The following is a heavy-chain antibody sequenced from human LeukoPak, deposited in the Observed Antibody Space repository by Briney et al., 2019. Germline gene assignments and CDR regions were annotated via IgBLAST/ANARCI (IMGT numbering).Heavy chain of an antibody. CDR3: ATLNSGSYYGLGFLDL. CDR1: GYSFTSYW. Sequence: GESLKISCRGSGYSFTSYWIAWVRQMPGKGLEWMGIIYPGDSDTRYSPSFQGQVTMSADKSISTAYLQWSSLKASDTAMYYCATLNSGSYYGLGFLDLWGRGTLVTVST. CDR2: IYPGDSDT. V-gene: IGHV5-51*01. D-gene: IGHD1-26*01. J-gene: IGHJ2*01.